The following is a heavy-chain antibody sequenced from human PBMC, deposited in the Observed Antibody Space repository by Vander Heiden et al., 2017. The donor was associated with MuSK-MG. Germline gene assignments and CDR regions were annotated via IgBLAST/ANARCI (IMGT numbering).Heavy chain of an antibody. CDR1: GFPFRGTD. J-gene: IGHJ5*01. Sequence: LSCAASGFPFRGTDMTWVRQTPGKGLEWVSFISGDGDATQYADSVKRRFTISRDNSKNTLYLQMDSLRVEDTAVYYCVKNSGWFNSWGLGTLVTVSS. D-gene: IGHD1-26*01. CDR3: VKNSGWFNS. V-gene: IGHV3-23*01. CDR2: ISGDGDAT.